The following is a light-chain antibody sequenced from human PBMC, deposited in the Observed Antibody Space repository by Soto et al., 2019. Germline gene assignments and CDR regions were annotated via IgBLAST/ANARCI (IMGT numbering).Light chain of an antibody. CDR3: QQYGTSPRHT. CDR1: QTVISNY. J-gene: IGKJ2*01. CDR2: GAA. Sequence: ETVLTQSPGTLSLSPGERATLSCRASQTVISNYLAWYQQKPGQAPRLILYGAASRATGIPDRFSGSGSGTDFTRTISRLEPEDVAVYYCQQYGTSPRHTFGQGTKLEIK. V-gene: IGKV3-20*01.